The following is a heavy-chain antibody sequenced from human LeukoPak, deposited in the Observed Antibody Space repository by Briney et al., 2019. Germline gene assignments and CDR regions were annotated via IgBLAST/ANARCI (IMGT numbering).Heavy chain of an antibody. CDR2: INWNGGST. J-gene: IGHJ4*02. CDR3: ARDPIFSYDSSGYYSDY. D-gene: IGHD3-22*01. CDR1: GFTLDDYG. V-gene: IGHV3-20*04. Sequence: PGGSLRLSCAVSGFTLDDYGMSWVRQAPGKGLEWVSGINWNGGSTGYADSVKGRFTISRDNAKNSLYLQMNSLRAEDTALYYCARDPIFSYDSSGYYSDYWGQGTLVTVSS.